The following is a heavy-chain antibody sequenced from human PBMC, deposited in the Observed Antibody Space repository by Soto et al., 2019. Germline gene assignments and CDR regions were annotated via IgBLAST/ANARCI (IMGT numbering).Heavy chain of an antibody. CDR2: INHSGST. V-gene: IGHV4-34*01. CDR3: ARGTVVVPAAQKSDAFDI. J-gene: IGHJ3*02. CDR1: GGSFSGYY. Sequence: QVQLQQWGAGLLKPSETLSLTCAVYGGSFSGYYWSGIRQPPGKGREGIGEINHSGSTNYNPSLKSRVTISVDTSKNQFSLKLSSVTAADTAVYYCARGTVVVPAAQKSDAFDIWGQGTMVTVSS. D-gene: IGHD2-2*01.